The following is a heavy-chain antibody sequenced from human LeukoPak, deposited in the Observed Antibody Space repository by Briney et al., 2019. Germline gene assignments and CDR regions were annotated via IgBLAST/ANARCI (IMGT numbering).Heavy chain of an antibody. Sequence: GGSLRLSCAASGFTFSEHYMSWIRQAPGKGLEWVSYISSSGSTIYYAGSVKGRFTISRDNAKNSLYLLMNSLRAEDTAVYYCAASGSYSNWFDPWGQGTLVTVSS. D-gene: IGHD1-26*01. V-gene: IGHV3-11*01. CDR2: ISSSGSTI. J-gene: IGHJ5*02. CDR3: AASGSYSNWFDP. CDR1: GFTFSEHY.